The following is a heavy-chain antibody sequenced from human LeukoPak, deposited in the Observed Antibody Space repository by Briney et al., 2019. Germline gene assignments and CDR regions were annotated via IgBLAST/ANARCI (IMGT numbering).Heavy chain of an antibody. V-gene: IGHV1-18*01. CDR3: ARDDVDMVATIPNSMFGY. CDR2: ISAYNGNT. Sequence: ASVKVSCKASGYTFTSYGISWVRQAPGQGLEWMGWISAYNGNTNYAQKLQGRVTMTTDTSTSTAYMELRSLRSDDTAVYYCARDDVDMVATIPNSMFGYWGQGTLVTVSS. D-gene: IGHD5-12*01. J-gene: IGHJ4*02. CDR1: GYTFTSYG.